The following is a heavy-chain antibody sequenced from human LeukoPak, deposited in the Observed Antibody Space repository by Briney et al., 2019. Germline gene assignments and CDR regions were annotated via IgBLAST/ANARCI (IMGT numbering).Heavy chain of an antibody. V-gene: IGHV4-59*01. Sequence: PSETLSLTCTVSGDSISPYYWGWVRQPPGKGLEWIGYIYYSGSTTYNPSLKSRVTLSVDTSKNQFSLKLSSVTAADTAVYYCARDKQPGDYWGQGTVVTVSS. CDR2: IYYSGST. CDR3: ARDKQPGDY. CDR1: GDSISPYY. J-gene: IGHJ4*02. D-gene: IGHD5-18*01.